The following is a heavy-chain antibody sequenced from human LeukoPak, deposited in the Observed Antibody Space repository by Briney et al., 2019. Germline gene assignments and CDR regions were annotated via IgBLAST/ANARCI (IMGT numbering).Heavy chain of an antibody. D-gene: IGHD4-17*01. J-gene: IGHJ4*02. CDR1: GFTFSSYA. V-gene: IGHV3-30*04. CDR3: AKDGDYGQSYYFDY. CDR2: ISYDGSNK. Sequence: GRSLRLSCAASGFTFSSYAMHWVRQAPGKGLEWVAVISYDGSNKYYADSVKGRFTISRDNSKNTLYLQMNSLRAEDTAVYYCAKDGDYGQSYYFDYWGQGTLVTVSS.